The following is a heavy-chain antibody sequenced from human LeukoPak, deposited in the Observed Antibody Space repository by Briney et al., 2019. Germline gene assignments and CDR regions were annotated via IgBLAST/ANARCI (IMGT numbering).Heavy chain of an antibody. CDR2: INHSGST. CDR3: ARAPYSSSWYVSVHWFDP. CDR1: GGSFSGYY. J-gene: IGHJ5*02. D-gene: IGHD6-13*01. V-gene: IGHV4-34*01. Sequence: PSETLSLTCAVYGGSFSGYYWSWISQPPGKGLEWIGEINHSGSTNYNPSLKSRVTISVDTSKNQFSLKLSSVTAADTAVYYCARAPYSSSWYVSVHWFDPWGQGTLVTVSS.